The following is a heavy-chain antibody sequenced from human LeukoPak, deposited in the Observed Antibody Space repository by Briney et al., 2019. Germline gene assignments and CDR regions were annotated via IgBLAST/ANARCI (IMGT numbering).Heavy chain of an antibody. CDR3: AKDRRASMIVVRTDVFDI. D-gene: IGHD3-22*01. J-gene: IGHJ3*02. Sequence: GGSLRLSCAASGFTFSSYAMSWVRQAPGKGLEWVSAISGTGGGTYYADSVKGRFTISRDNSKNTLYLQMNSLRAEDTAVYYCAKDRRASMIVVRTDVFDIWGQGTMVTVSS. V-gene: IGHV3-23*01. CDR2: ISGTGGGT. CDR1: GFTFSSYA.